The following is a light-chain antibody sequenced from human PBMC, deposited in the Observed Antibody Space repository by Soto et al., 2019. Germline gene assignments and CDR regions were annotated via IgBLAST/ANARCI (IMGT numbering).Light chain of an antibody. J-gene: IGLJ1*01. CDR2: DVS. CDR3: CSYAGRYTYV. Sequence: QSVLTQPRSVSGSPGQSVSISCTGTSSDVGGYTYVSWYQQHPGKAPKVMIYDVSKRPSGVPDRFSGSKSGNTASLTTSGLQSEDEADYYCCSYAGRYTYVFGTGTKVTVL. CDR1: SSDVGGYTY. V-gene: IGLV2-11*01.